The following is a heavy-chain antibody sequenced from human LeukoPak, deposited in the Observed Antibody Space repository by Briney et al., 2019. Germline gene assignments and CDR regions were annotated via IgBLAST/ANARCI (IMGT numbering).Heavy chain of an antibody. CDR2: IYYSGST. D-gene: IGHD6-19*01. Sequence: SQTLSLTCTVSGGSISSSSYYWGWIRQPPGKGLEWIGSIYYSGSTYYSPSLKSRVTISVDTSKSQFSLKLSSVTAADTAVYYCASGSGWYRRRGSDYWGQGTLVTVSS. CDR1: GGSISSSSYY. V-gene: IGHV4-39*07. J-gene: IGHJ4*02. CDR3: ASGSGWYRRRGSDY.